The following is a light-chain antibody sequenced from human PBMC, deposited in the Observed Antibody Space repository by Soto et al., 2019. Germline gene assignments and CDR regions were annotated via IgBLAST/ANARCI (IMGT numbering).Light chain of an antibody. CDR2: ADY. V-gene: IGLV1-44*01. CDR1: SSNIGTNT. J-gene: IGLJ7*01. CDR3: AAWDHSLILV. Sequence: QSVLTQPPSASGTPGQRVTISCSGSSSNIGTNTVNWYQQLPGTAPKLLIYADYQRPSGVPVRFSGSKSGTSASLAISGLQSEDEADYYCAAWDHSLILVFGGGTQLTVL.